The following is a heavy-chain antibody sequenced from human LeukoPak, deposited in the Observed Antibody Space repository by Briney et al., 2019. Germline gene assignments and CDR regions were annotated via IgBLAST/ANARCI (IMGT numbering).Heavy chain of an antibody. J-gene: IGHJ5*02. D-gene: IGHD2-2*01. CDR3: ARDPVKVVVVPAARAPPRYNWFDP. CDR1: GGSISSYY. Sequence: SETLSLTCTVSGGSISSYYWSWIRQPAGKGLEWIGRIYTSGSTNYNPSLKSRVTMSVDTSKNQFSLKLSSVTAADTAMYYCARDPVKVVVVPAARAPPRYNWFDPWGQGTLVTVSS. V-gene: IGHV4-4*07. CDR2: IYTSGST.